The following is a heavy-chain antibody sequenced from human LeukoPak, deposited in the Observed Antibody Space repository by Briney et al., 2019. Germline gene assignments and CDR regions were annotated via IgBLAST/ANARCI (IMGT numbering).Heavy chain of an antibody. CDR1: GGPFSGYS. Sequence: ASETLSLTCAVYGGPFSGYSWSWIRQPPGKGLEWIGEINHSGSTNYNPSLKRRVTISVDTSKNQISLKLNSLTAADTAVYYCARVRNSGWGVAFQHWGQGTLVTVSS. J-gene: IGHJ1*01. CDR3: ARVRNSGWGVAFQH. D-gene: IGHD5-12*01. CDR2: INHSGST. V-gene: IGHV4-34*01.